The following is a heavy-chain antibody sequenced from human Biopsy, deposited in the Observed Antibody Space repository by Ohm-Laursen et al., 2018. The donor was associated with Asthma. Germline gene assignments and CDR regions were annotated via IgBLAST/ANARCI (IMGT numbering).Heavy chain of an antibody. CDR3: ARKAGSCISRTCYSLDF. CDR2: INSVFGTT. Sequence: SSVKVSCKSLGGTFNTYVIGWVRQAPGQGLEWMGGINSVFGTTTYPQKFQDRVTITADDSTITVHMELSSLRSEDTAVYYCARKAGSCISRTCYSLDFWGQGTLVTVSS. V-gene: IGHV1-69*01. D-gene: IGHD2-2*01. CDR1: GGTFNTYV. J-gene: IGHJ4*02.